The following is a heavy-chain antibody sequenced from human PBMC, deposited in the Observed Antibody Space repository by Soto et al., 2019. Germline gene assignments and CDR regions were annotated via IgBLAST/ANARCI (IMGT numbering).Heavy chain of an antibody. J-gene: IGHJ4*02. V-gene: IGHV3-33*01. CDR2: IWYDASNK. Sequence: QVQLVESGGGVVQPGRSLRLSCAASGFTFSSYGMHWVRQAPGKGLEWVAVIWYDASNKYYADSVKGRFTISRDNSKNTVDLEMNSLRAEDTAVYYCARDCAGYSSGWYQRGGFDYWGQGTLVTVSS. CDR1: GFTFSSYG. D-gene: IGHD6-19*01. CDR3: ARDCAGYSSGWYQRGGFDY.